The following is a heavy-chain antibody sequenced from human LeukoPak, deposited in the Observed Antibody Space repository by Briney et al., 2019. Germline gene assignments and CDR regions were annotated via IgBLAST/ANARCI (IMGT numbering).Heavy chain of an antibody. J-gene: IGHJ4*02. CDR3: ARGRIAVAGTNFDY. D-gene: IGHD6-19*01. V-gene: IGHV1-69*13. Sequence: ASVKVSCTASGVTFSSYAISWVRQAPGQGLEWMGGIIPIFGTANYAQKFQGRVTITADESTSTAYMELSSLRSEDTAVYYCARGRIAVAGTNFDYWGQGTLVTVSS. CDR1: GVTFSSYA. CDR2: IIPIFGTA.